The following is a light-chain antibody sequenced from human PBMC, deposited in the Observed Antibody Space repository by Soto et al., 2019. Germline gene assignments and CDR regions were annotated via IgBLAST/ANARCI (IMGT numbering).Light chain of an antibody. CDR3: QQYGSSSWT. J-gene: IGKJ1*01. Sequence: LSLGTVSLSKRKRATLSCRASQSISSSYLAWYQQRPGQAPRLLIYGASSRATGIPDRFSGSGSGTEFTLTISRLEPEDFAVYYCQQYGSSSWTFGQGSNVDI. CDR1: QSISSSY. CDR2: GAS. V-gene: IGKV3-20*01.